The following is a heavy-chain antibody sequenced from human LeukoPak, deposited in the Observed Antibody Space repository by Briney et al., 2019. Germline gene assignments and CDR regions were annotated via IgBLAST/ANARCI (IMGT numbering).Heavy chain of an antibody. CDR3: ARKIGSGYEAYFDY. J-gene: IGHJ4*02. CDR2: ISGSGGST. D-gene: IGHD5-12*01. V-gene: IGHV3-23*01. CDR1: GFTFSSYA. Sequence: QAGGSLRLSCAASGFTFSSYAMSWVRQAPGKGLEWVSAISGSGGSTYYADSVKGRFTISRDNSKNTLYLQMNSLRAEDTAVYYCARKIGSGYEAYFDYWGQGTLVTVSS.